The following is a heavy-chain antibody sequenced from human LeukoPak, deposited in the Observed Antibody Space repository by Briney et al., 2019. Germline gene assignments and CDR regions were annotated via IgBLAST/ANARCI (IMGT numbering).Heavy chain of an antibody. Sequence: SETLSLTCTVSGASITTYYWSWIRQPPGKGLEWIGSIFYSGSTIYSPSLKSRVTMSVDMSKSQFSLRLSSVTAADTAVYYCARELGISAFDIWGQGTLVTVSS. V-gene: IGHV4-59*01. J-gene: IGHJ3*02. D-gene: IGHD7-27*01. CDR3: ARELGISAFDI. CDR1: GASITTYY. CDR2: IFYSGST.